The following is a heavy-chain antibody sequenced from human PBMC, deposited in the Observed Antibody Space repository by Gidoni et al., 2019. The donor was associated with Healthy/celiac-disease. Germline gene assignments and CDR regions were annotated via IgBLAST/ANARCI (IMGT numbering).Heavy chain of an antibody. CDR3: ARFFNGKVVAATRGRQFDP. D-gene: IGHD2-15*01. J-gene: IGHJ5*02. V-gene: IGHV3-11*01. Sequence: QVQLVESGGGLVKPGGSLRLSCAASGFTFSDYYMSWIRQAPGKGLELVSYISSSGSTIYYAGSVKGRFTISRDNAKNSLYLQMNSLRAEDTAVYYCARFFNGKVVAATRGRQFDPWGQGTLVTVSS. CDR2: ISSSGSTI. CDR1: GFTFSDYY.